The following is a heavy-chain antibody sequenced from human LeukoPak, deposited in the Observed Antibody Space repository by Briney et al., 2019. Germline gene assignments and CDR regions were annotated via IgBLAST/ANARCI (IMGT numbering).Heavy chain of an antibody. D-gene: IGHD2-8*01. CDR3: ARHHAIRSMSDAFDI. CDR2: IYYSGST. CDR1: GGSISSSSYY. Sequence: SETLSLTCTVSGGSISSSSYYWGWIRQPPGKGLEWIGSIYYSGSTYYNPSLKSRVTISVDTSKNQFSLKLSSVTAADTAVYYCARHHAIRSMSDAFDIWGQGTMVTVSS. J-gene: IGHJ3*02. V-gene: IGHV4-39*07.